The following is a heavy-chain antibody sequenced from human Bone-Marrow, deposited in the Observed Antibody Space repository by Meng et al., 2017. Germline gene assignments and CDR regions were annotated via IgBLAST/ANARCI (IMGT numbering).Heavy chain of an antibody. J-gene: IGHJ4*01. V-gene: IGHV3-23*01. CDR2: ISVSGGNT. Sequence: GGSLRLSCAASGFTFSSYAMNWVRQAPGKGLEWVSLISVSGGNTYYADSVKGRFTISRDNSKNTLYLQMNSRRAEDTAVYYCATKTTELDNWGHGTQVTVSS. D-gene: IGHD1-1*01. CDR1: GFTFSSYA. CDR3: ATKTTELDN.